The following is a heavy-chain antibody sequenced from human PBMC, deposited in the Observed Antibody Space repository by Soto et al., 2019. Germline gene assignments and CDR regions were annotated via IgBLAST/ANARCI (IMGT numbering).Heavy chain of an antibody. CDR1: GGSISSTSFY. J-gene: IGHJ4*02. D-gene: IGHD3-22*01. Sequence: QLHLQESGPGLVKPSETLSLTCTVSGGSISSTSFYWGWIRQPPGKGLEWIGTIYYSGSTYYNPSLKRRVTISVDTSKDQVSLRLSSVTAADTAVYYCASSYYDSSVYYYPPYYFDCWGQGTLVTVSS. CDR3: ASSYYDSSVYYYPPYYFDC. V-gene: IGHV4-39*01. CDR2: IYYSGST.